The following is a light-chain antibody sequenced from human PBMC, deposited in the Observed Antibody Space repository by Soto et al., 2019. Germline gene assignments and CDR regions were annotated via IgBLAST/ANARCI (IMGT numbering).Light chain of an antibody. V-gene: IGLV1-44*01. J-gene: IGLJ1*01. CDR3: AAWDDSLWV. Sequence: QLVLTQPPSASGTPGQRVTISCSGSSSNIGSNTVNWYQQLPGTAPKLLIYSNNQRPSGVPDRFSGSKSGTSASLAISGLQSEEEADYYCAAWDDSLWVFGTGTQLTVL. CDR1: SSNIGSNT. CDR2: SNN.